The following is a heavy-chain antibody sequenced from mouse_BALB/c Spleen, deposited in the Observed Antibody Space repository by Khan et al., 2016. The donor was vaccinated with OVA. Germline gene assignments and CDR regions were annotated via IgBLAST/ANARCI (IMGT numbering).Heavy chain of an antibody. Sequence: VQLQQSGAELVKPGASVKLSCTVTGFNIKATYIHWVKQRHEQALEWSGRIDPANDNTRYEPKFQDKATIPADTSSNTANLQLSSLTSEDSAVYHCARGALSYSMVYWGQGTLVTVSS. J-gene: IGHJ4*01. CDR2: IDPANDNT. V-gene: IGHV14-3*02. CDR3: ARGALSYSMVY. CDR1: GFNIKATY.